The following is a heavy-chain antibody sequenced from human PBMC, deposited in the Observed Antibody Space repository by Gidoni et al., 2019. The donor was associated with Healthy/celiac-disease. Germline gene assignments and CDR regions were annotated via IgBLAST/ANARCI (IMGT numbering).Heavy chain of an antibody. CDR1: GFPFSSYS. CDR3: ARDKIHCSSTSCYTSNWFDP. J-gene: IGHJ5*02. CDR2: ISSSSSYI. Sequence: EVQLVESGGGLVKPGGSLRLSCAASGFPFSSYSLNWVRQAPGKGLEWVSSISSSSSYIYYADSVKGRFTISRDNAKNSLYLQMNSLRAEDTAVYYCARDKIHCSSTSCYTSNWFDPWGQGTLVTVSS. D-gene: IGHD2-2*02. V-gene: IGHV3-21*01.